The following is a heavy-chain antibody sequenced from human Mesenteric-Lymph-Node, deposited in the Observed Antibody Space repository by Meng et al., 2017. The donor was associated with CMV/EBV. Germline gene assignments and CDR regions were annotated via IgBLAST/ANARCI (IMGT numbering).Heavy chain of an antibody. CDR3: AKGALTPYSSGWEDLDY. Sequence: GGSLRLSCAASGFTFSSYSMNWVRQAPGKGLEWVSYISSSSSTIYYADSVKGRFTISRDNSKNTLYLQMNSLRAEDTAVYYCAKGALTPYSSGWEDLDYWGQGTLVTVSS. CDR1: GFTFSSYS. D-gene: IGHD6-19*01. J-gene: IGHJ4*02. CDR2: ISSSSSTI. V-gene: IGHV3-48*01.